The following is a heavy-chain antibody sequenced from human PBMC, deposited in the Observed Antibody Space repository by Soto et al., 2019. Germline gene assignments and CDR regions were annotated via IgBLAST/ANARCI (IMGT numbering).Heavy chain of an antibody. CDR2: IYHSGTT. J-gene: IGHJ6*02. CDR1: GDSITSTNC. CDR3: ARLKGRDHYGLDV. Sequence: QVQLQESGLGLVKPSGTLSLTCGVSGDSITSTNCWSWVRPPPGRGLEWMWEIYHSGTTHYNPSLKRRITILLAESKNPFSLSLSSVTAADTAVYYCARLKGRDHYGLDVWGQGTTVSVFS. V-gene: IGHV4-4*02.